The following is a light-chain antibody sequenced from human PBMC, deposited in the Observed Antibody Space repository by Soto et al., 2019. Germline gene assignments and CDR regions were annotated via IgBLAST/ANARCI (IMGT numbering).Light chain of an antibody. J-gene: IGKJ4*01. CDR3: QQYSSSPLT. CDR2: GAS. V-gene: IGKV3-20*01. Sequence: EIVLTQSPGTLSLSPGERATLSCRASQSVSSSYLAWYRQTPGQAPRLLIYGASTRATGIPDRFSGSGSGTDFTLTISRLEPEDFAVYYGQQYSSSPLTFGGGTKVEIE. CDR1: QSVSSSY.